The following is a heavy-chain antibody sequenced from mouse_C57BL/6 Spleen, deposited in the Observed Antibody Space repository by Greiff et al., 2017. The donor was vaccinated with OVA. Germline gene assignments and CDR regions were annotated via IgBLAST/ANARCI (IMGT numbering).Heavy chain of an antibody. CDR2: ISSGSSTI. V-gene: IGHV5-17*01. D-gene: IGHD2-4*01. CDR3: ASYDYEGYWYFDV. CDR1: GFTFSDYG. J-gene: IGHJ1*03. Sequence: EVQGVESGGGLVKPGGSLKLSCAASGFTFSDYGMHWVRQAPEKGLEWVAYISSGSSTIYYADTVKGRFTISRDNAKNTLFLQMTSVRSEDTAMYYCASYDYEGYWYFDVWGTGTTVTVSS.